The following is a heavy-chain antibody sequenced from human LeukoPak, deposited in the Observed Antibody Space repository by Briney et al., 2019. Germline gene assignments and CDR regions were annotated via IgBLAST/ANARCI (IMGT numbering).Heavy chain of an antibody. D-gene: IGHD4-23*01. Sequence: AGSLSLSCAASGFTFSSYARSWGRQGPGKGLEWVSASSGSGGSTYYADSVKGRFTISRDNSKNTLYLQMHSLRTAATSSDYFAKENGRNSWYFQHWGQGTLVTVSS. V-gene: IGHV3-23*01. CDR2: SSGSGGST. CDR1: GFTFSSYA. J-gene: IGHJ1*01. CDR3: AKENGRNSWYFQH.